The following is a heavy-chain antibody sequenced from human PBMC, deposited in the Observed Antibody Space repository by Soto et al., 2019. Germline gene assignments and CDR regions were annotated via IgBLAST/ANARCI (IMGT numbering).Heavy chain of an antibody. CDR2: ISSSSSYI. CDR1: GFTFSSYS. V-gene: IGHV3-21*01. CDR3: ARDHGATVTTRYYYYGMDV. Sequence: EVQLVESGGGLVKPGGSLRLSCAASGFTFSSYSMNWVRQALGKGLEWVSSISSSSSYIYYADSVKGRFTISRDNAKNSLYLQMNSLRAEDTAVYYCARDHGATVTTRYYYYGMDVWGQGTTVTVSS. J-gene: IGHJ6*02. D-gene: IGHD4-4*01.